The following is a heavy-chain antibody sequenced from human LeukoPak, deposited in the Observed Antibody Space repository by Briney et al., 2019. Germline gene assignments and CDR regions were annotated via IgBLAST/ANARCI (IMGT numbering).Heavy chain of an antibody. J-gene: IGHJ4*02. CDR1: GFTFSSYW. V-gene: IGHV3-74*01. Sequence: GESLRLSCAASGFTFSSYWMHWVRQAPGKGLVWVSRIDSDGSGTVYADSVMGRFTISRNNAKNTLYLQMNSLRAEDTAVYYCARGRNVFVSWGQGTLVTVSS. D-gene: IGHD3-10*02. CDR2: IDSDGSGT. CDR3: ARGRNVFVS.